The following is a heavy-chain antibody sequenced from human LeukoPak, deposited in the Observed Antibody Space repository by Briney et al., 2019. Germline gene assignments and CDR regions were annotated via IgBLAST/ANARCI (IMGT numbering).Heavy chain of an antibody. J-gene: IGHJ4*02. D-gene: IGHD3-22*01. Sequence: GASVKVSCKASGYTFTSYGISWVRQAPGQGLEWMGWISAYNGNTNYAQKLQGRVTMTTDTSTSTAYMELRSLRSDDTAVYYCARDRYYYDSKDFDYWGQGTLVTVSS. CDR3: ARDRYYYDSKDFDY. CDR1: GYTFTSYG. V-gene: IGHV1-18*01. CDR2: ISAYNGNT.